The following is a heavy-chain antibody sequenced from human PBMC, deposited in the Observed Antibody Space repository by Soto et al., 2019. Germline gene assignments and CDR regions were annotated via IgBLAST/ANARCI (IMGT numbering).Heavy chain of an antibody. Sequence: GGSLRLSCVASGFVFSDYAMSWVRQAPGKGLEWVSAISAGGSDTYYADSVKGRFTVSRVNSESTLHLQMNTLRAEDTAIYYCASVPIWCGSSSCYTEGFDSWGQGTLVTVSS. D-gene: IGHD2-2*01. CDR2: ISAGGSDT. CDR1: GFVFSDYA. J-gene: IGHJ4*02. V-gene: IGHV3-23*01. CDR3: ASVPIWCGSSSCYTEGFDS.